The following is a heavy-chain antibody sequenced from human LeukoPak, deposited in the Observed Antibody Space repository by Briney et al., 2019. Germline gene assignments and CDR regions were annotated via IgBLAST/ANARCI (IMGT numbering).Heavy chain of an antibody. CDR3: TRDQTPYY. CDR1: GFTFGDYA. J-gene: IGHJ4*02. CDR2: IASETYGGTA. V-gene: IGHV3-49*04. Sequence: GGPLRLSCTASGFTFGDYAMTWVRQAPGKGLEWVGFIASETYGGTAEYAASVKGRFTIPRDDSKSIAYLQMNSLKTEDTAVYYCTRDQTPYYWGQGTLVTVSS.